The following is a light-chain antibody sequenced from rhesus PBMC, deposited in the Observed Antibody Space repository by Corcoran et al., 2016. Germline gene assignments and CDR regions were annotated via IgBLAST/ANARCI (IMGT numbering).Light chain of an antibody. CDR3: MQALEFPLT. J-gene: IGKJ4*01. CDR2: DVS. Sequence: DIVMTQTPLSLPVTPGESASIFCRSSRRLLDTEDGNTYLDWYLQKPGQSPQLLIYDVSNRASGVPDRFSGSGSDTDFTLKISRVGAEDVGVYYCMQALEFPLTFGGGTKVEIK. CDR1: RRLLDTEDGNTY. V-gene: IGKV2-104*02.